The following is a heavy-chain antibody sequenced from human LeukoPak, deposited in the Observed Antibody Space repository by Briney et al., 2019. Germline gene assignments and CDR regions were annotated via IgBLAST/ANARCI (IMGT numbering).Heavy chain of an antibody. CDR2: INQGGSGK. Sequence: PVGSLRLSCAASGFTFSNYWMSWVRQAPGEGLEWVANINQGGSGKYYLDSVKGRFSISRDNAKNSLFLQMDSLRADDTAVYYCARDRKSSAGSDFWGQGTRVTVSS. J-gene: IGHJ4*02. CDR3: ARDRKSSAGSDF. D-gene: IGHD6-13*01. CDR1: GFTFSNYW. V-gene: IGHV3-7*01.